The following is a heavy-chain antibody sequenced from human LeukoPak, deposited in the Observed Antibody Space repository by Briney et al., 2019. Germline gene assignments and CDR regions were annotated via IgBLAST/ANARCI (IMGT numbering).Heavy chain of an antibody. CDR2: IYPDSGGT. D-gene: IGHD3-10*01. CDR1: GYTFTDYY. Sequence: ASVKVSCKASGYTFTDYYMHWVRQAPGHGLEWMGWIYPDSGGTNYAQKFQGRVTMIRDTSISTAYMGLSRLTSDDTAVYYCARGRSDYYLDSWGQGTLVTVSS. CDR3: ARGRSDYYLDS. J-gene: IGHJ4*02. V-gene: IGHV1-2*02.